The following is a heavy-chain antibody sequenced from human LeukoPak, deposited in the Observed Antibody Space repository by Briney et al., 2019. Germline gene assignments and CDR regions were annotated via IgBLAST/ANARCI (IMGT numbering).Heavy chain of an antibody. CDR1: GGSISSGGYY. J-gene: IGHJ4*02. V-gene: IGHV4-39*02. Sequence: PSETLSLTCTVSGGSISSGGYYWSWIRQPPGKGLEWIGEINHSGSTNYNPSLKSRVTMSVDTSKNDFSLQLKSVTAADAAIYYCARVLRWGPWDFWGQGTLVSASS. CDR3: ARVLRWGPWDF. D-gene: IGHD2-21*02. CDR2: INHSGST.